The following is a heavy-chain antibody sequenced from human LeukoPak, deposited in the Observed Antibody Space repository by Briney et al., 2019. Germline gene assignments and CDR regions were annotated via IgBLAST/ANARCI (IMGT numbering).Heavy chain of an antibody. J-gene: IGHJ3*02. CDR2: IYTSGST. CDR1: GGSISSYY. D-gene: IGHD6-13*01. CDR3: AREIAAAGTNAFDI. V-gene: IGHV4-4*07. Sequence: SETLSLTCTVSGGSISSYYWSWIRQPAGKGLEWIGRIYTSGSTNYNPSLKSRVTMSVDTSKDQFSLKLSSVTAADTAVYYCAREIAAAGTNAFDIWGQGTMVTVSS.